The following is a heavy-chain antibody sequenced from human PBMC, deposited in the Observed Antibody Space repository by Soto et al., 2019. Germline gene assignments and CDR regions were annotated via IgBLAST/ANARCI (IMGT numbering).Heavy chain of an antibody. J-gene: IGHJ3*02. D-gene: IGHD1-26*01. CDR3: AKDARAVNREGAFDI. V-gene: IGHV3-9*01. Sequence: GGSLRLSCAASGFTFDDYAMHWGRQAPGKGLEWVSGISWNSGSIGYADSVKGRFTISRDNAKNSLYLQMNSLRAEDTALYYCAKDARAVNREGAFDIWGQGIMVTVSS. CDR1: GFTFDDYA. CDR2: ISWNSGSI.